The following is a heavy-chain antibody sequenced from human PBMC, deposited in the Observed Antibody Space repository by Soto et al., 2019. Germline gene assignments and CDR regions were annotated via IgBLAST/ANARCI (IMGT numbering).Heavy chain of an antibody. CDR2: IYYSGST. CDR1: GGSISSYY. CDR3: ARVTYYDILTGYPGFDY. V-gene: IGHV4-59*01. Sequence: QVQLQESGPGLVKPSETLSLTCTVSGGSISSYYWSWIRQPPGKGLEWIGYIYYSGSTNYNPSLKSRVTISVDTSKNQFSLKLSSVTAADTAVYYCARVTYYDILTGYPGFDYWGQGTLVTVSS. D-gene: IGHD3-9*01. J-gene: IGHJ4*02.